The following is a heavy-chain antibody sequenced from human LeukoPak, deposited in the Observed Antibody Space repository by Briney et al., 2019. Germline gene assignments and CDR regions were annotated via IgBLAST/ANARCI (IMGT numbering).Heavy chain of an antibody. CDR3: ARGGYSYGNWFDP. J-gene: IGHJ5*02. CDR2: ISSSSSYI. CDR1: GFTFSSYS. Sequence: GGSLRLSCAASGFTFSSYSMNWVRQAPGKGLEWVSSISSSSSYIYYADSVKGRFTISRDNAKNSLYLQMNSLRAEDTAAYYCARGGYSYGNWFDPWGQGTLVTVSS. D-gene: IGHD5-18*01. V-gene: IGHV3-21*01.